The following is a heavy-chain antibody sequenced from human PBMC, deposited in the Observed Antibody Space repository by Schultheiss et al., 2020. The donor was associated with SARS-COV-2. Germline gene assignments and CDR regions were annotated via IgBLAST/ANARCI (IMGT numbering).Heavy chain of an antibody. V-gene: IGHV4-59*12. Sequence: SETLSLTCTVSGGSISSYYWSWIRQPAGKGLEWIGYIYYSGSTNYNPSLKSRVTISVDTSKNQFSLKLSSVTAADTAVYYCARGQVYYDILTGYFSWFDPWGQGTLVTVSS. J-gene: IGHJ5*02. D-gene: IGHD3-9*01. CDR2: IYYSGST. CDR3: ARGQVYYDILTGYFSWFDP. CDR1: GGSISSYY.